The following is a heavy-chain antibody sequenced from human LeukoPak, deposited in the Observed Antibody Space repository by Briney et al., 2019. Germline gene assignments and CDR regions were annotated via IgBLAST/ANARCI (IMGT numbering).Heavy chain of an antibody. V-gene: IGHV3-7*01. CDR1: GFTFNKYW. CDR3: ARGLATAAAY. D-gene: IGHD6-13*01. CDR2: IKQDGSQK. Sequence: GGSLRLSCADSGFTFNKYWMSWVRQAPGKGLEWVANIKQDGSQKYYVDSVKGRFTISRDNAKSSVYLQMNSLRVEDTALYYCARGLATAAAYWGQGTLVTVSS. J-gene: IGHJ4*02.